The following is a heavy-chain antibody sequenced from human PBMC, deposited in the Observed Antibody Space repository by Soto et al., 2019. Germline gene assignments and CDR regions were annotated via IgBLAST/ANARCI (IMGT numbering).Heavy chain of an antibody. CDR2: IDWDDDK. J-gene: IGHJ6*04. V-gene: IGHV2-70*01. CDR3: ARTQGIAARRGATPNFYGMDV. Sequence: SGPTLVNPTQTLTLTCTFSGFSLSTSGMCVSWIRQPPGKALEWLALIDWDDDKYYSTSLKTRLTISKDTSKNQVVLTMTNMDPVDTATYYCARTQGIAARRGATPNFYGMDVWGKGTTVTVSS. D-gene: IGHD6-6*01. CDR1: GFSLSTSGMC.